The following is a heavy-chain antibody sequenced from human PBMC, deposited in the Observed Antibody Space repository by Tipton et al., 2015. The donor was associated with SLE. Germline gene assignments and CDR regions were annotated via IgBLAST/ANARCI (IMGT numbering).Heavy chain of an antibody. CDR3: ARDRRLIAAPSFWWYFDL. CDR2: IYTSGST. CDR1: DGSISSYY. J-gene: IGHJ2*01. V-gene: IGHV4-4*08. Sequence: TLSLTCTVSDGSISSYYWSWIRQPPGKGLEWIGDIYTSGSTNYNPSLKSRVTISVDTSKNQFSLKLSSVTAAGTAVYYCARDRRLIAAPSFWWYFDLWGRGTLVTVSS. D-gene: IGHD6-13*01.